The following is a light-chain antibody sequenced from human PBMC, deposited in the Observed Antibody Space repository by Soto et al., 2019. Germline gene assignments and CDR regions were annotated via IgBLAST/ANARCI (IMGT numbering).Light chain of an antibody. CDR3: QQYKNWPPIT. CDR2: GAS. J-gene: IGKJ5*01. V-gene: IGKV3-15*01. CDR1: QSVSSH. Sequence: EIVMTQSPATLSLSPGEGATVSFMASQSVSSHLAWYQHKPGQAPRLLIYGASTRATGTPARFSGSGSGTEFTLTISSLQSEDFAVYYCQQYKNWPPITFGQGTRLEIK.